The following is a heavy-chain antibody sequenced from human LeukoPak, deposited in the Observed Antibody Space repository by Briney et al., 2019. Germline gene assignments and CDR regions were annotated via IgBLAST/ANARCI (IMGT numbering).Heavy chain of an antibody. Sequence: SETLSLTCAVSGGSISSSNWWSWVRRPPGKGLEWIGEIYHSGSTNYNPSLKSRVTISVDKSENQFSLKLNSVTAADTAVYYCARVKRITMVRGVMATPRYYYYYMDVWGKGTTVTVSS. J-gene: IGHJ6*03. CDR2: IYHSGST. CDR3: ARVKRITMVRGVMATPRYYYYYMDV. V-gene: IGHV4-4*02. CDR1: GGSISSSNW. D-gene: IGHD3-10*01.